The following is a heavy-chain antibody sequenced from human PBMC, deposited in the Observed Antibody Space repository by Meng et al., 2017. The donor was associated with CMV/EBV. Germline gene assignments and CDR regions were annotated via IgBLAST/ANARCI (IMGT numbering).Heavy chain of an antibody. D-gene: IGHD2-2*01. CDR3: ARLYCSSTSCPGDY. Sequence: SGFTFRSYSMNWVRQAPGKGLEWVSSISSSSSYIYYADSVKGRFTISRDNAKNSLYLQMNSLRAEDTAVYYCARLYCSSTSCPGDYWGQGTLVTVSS. V-gene: IGHV3-21*01. CDR1: GFTFRSYS. CDR2: ISSSSSYI. J-gene: IGHJ4*02.